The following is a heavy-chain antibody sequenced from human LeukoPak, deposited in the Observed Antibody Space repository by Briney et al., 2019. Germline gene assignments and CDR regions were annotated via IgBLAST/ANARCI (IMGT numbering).Heavy chain of an antibody. CDR2: INHSGST. D-gene: IGHD6-13*01. Sequence: SETLSLTCAVYGGSFSGYYWSWIRQPPGKGLEWIGEINHSGSTNYNPSLKSRVTISVDTSKNQFSLKLSSVTAADTAVYYCARRGLLSSSWPVCFDYWGQGTLVTVSS. J-gene: IGHJ4*02. V-gene: IGHV4-34*01. CDR3: ARRGLLSSSWPVCFDY. CDR1: GGSFSGYY.